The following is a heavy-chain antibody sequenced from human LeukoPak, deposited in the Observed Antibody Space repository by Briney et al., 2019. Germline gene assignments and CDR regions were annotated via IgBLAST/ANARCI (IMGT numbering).Heavy chain of an antibody. Sequence: GGSLRLSCAASGFTFSSYAMSWVRQAPGKGLEWVSAISGSGGSTYYADSVKGRFTISRDNSKNTLYLQMNSLRAEDTAVYYCAKDRSITMVRGVMTPSLDYWGQGTLVTVSS. D-gene: IGHD3-10*01. CDR3: AKDRSITMVRGVMTPSLDY. J-gene: IGHJ4*02. CDR2: ISGSGGST. CDR1: GFTFSSYA. V-gene: IGHV3-23*01.